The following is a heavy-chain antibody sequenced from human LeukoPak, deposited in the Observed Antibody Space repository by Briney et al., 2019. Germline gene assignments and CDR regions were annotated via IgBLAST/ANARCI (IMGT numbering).Heavy chain of an antibody. Sequence: SETLSLTCAVYGGSFSGYYWSWIRQPPGKGLEWIGEINHSGSTNYNPSLKSRVTISVDTSKNQFSLKLSSVTAADTAIYYCARGSHESGTWSFGDPWGQGILVTVSS. CDR2: INHSGST. CDR1: GGSFSGYY. J-gene: IGHJ5*02. D-gene: IGHD3-10*01. V-gene: IGHV4-34*01. CDR3: ARGSHESGTWSFGDP.